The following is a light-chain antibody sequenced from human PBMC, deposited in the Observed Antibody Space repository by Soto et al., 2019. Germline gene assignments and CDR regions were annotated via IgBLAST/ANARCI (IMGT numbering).Light chain of an antibody. CDR1: SSDVGGYNY. CDR2: DVS. Sequence: QSVLTQPRSVSGSPGQSVTISCTGTSSDVGGYNYVSWYQQHPGKAPKLMIYDVSKRPSGVPDRFSGSKSGNTASLTISGLQAEDEAEYYRCSSAGSYVFGTGTKLTVL. CDR3: CSSAGSYV. J-gene: IGLJ1*01. V-gene: IGLV2-11*01.